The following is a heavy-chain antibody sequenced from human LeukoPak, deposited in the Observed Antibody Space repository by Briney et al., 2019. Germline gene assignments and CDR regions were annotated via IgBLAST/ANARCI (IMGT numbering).Heavy chain of an antibody. CDR3: ARSGSLAEIDY. D-gene: IGHD6-19*01. CDR1: GYTFTSYD. Sequence: ASVKVSCKASGYTFTSYDINWERQATGQGLEWMGWMSPNSGNTGYAQKFQGRVTMTRNTSVSTPYMQLSSLRSEDTAGYVCARSGSLAEIDYWGQGTLVTVSS. J-gene: IGHJ4*02. V-gene: IGHV1-8*01. CDR2: MSPNSGNT.